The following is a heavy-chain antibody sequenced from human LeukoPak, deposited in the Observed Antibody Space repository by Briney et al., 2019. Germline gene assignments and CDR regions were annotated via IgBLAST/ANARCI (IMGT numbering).Heavy chain of an antibody. D-gene: IGHD3-10*01. J-gene: IGHJ4*02. Sequence: SETLSLTCTVSGGSISSANYYWGWIRQPSGKGLEWIGSVYNSGSTYYNPSLKSRVIVSLHMSQNQFSLRLTSVTAADTAVYYCARDPMVRGVIGYWGQGTLVTVSS. CDR2: VYNSGST. CDR3: ARDPMVRGVIGY. V-gene: IGHV4-39*07. CDR1: GGSISSANYY.